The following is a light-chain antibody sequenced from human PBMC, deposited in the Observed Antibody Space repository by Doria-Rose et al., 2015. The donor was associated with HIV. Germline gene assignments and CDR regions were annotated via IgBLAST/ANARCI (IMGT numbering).Light chain of an antibody. J-gene: IGKJ1*01. V-gene: IGKV3-20*01. CDR2: DGS. CDR1: QRFSSNY. Sequence: EIVLTQSPGTLSLSPGERATLSCRASQRFSSNYLAWYQQKPGQAPSLLIYDGSTRATGIPDRFSASESGTDFTLTINRLEPEDFALYYCHQYGTSWTFGQGTKVEI. CDR3: HQYGTSWT.